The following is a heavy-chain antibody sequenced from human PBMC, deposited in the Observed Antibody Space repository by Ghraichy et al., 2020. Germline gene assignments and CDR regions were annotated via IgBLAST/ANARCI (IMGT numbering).Heavy chain of an antibody. V-gene: IGHV4-38-2*01. Sequence: SETLSLTCAVSGYSISRGYYWGWIRQPPGKGLEWIGNIYQSGSTDYNPSLRSRVTISVDTSKNQFSLKLSSVTAADTAVYYCARVKYCISSSCYSQLDYWGQGTLVTVSS. J-gene: IGHJ4*02. CDR2: IYQSGST. D-gene: IGHD2-2*01. CDR1: GYSISRGYY. CDR3: ARVKYCISSSCYSQLDY.